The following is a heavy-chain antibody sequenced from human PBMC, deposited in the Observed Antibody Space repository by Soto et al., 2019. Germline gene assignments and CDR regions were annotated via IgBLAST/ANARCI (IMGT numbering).Heavy chain of an antibody. Sequence: SQTPSLTCVISGDSVSSNTAAWNWIRQSPSRGLEWLGRTYYRSKWYNDYAVSVKSRITINPDTSKNQFSLQLNSVTPEDTALYYCARDGQWRLDYWGQGILVTVSS. CDR3: ARDGQWRLDY. CDR2: TYYRSKWYN. D-gene: IGHD6-19*01. J-gene: IGHJ4*02. CDR1: GDSVSSNTAA. V-gene: IGHV6-1*01.